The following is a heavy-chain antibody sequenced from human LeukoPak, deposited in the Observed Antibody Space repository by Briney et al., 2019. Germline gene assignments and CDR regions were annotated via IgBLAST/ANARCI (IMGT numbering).Heavy chain of an antibody. V-gene: IGHV4-39*07. J-gene: IGHJ4*02. Sequence: SETLSLTCAVSGGSISSSNWWSWIRQPPGKGLEWIGSIYYSGSTYYNPSLKSRVTISVDTSKNQFSLKLSSVTAADTAVYYCARGSRVSPYGSGSYYSYWGQGTLVTVSS. CDR1: GGSISSSNW. D-gene: IGHD3-10*01. CDR2: IYYSGST. CDR3: ARGSRVSPYGSGSYYSY.